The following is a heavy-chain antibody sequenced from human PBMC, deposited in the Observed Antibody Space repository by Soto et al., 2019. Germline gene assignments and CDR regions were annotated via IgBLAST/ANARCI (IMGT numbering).Heavy chain of an antibody. CDR3: ARDGTYGQFDY. CDR1: GYIFTTYY. V-gene: IGHV1-46*01. D-gene: IGHD1-7*01. J-gene: IGHJ4*02. CDR2: INPSGGSP. Sequence: QVLLVQSGAEVEKPGASVKVSCKASGYIFTTYYMHWLRQAPGQGLEWMGIINPSGGSPTYAQKYQDSVTLNRHTATSTVYMELSSLRSEDTAVYYCARDGTYGQFDYRVQGTLVTVSS.